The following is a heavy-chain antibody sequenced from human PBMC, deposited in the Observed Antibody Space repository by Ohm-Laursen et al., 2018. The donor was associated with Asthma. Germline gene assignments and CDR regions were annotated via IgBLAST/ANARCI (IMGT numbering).Heavy chain of an antibody. Sequence: GASVKVSCKASGYTFTGYYMHWVRQAPGQGLEWMGRINPNSGGTNYAQKFQGRVTMTRNTSISTAYMELSTLRSEDTAVYYCARGLDYGSGNYYFDYWGQGTLVTVSS. J-gene: IGHJ4*02. V-gene: IGHV1-2*06. D-gene: IGHD3-10*01. CDR2: INPNSGGT. CDR3: ARGLDYGSGNYYFDY. CDR1: GYTFTGYY.